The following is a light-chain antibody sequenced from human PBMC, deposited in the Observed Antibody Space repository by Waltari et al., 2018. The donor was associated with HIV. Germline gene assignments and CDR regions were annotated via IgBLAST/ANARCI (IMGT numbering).Light chain of an antibody. Sequence: QSVFTQPPSVSAAPGQKVTISCSRSSSHLGHHYVSSDQHVPGAAPRLLIYDNTKLPSGIPDRFSGSKSGTSATLAITGLQTGDEADYYCGTWDRTLGGGVFGGGTKLTVL. CDR1: SSHLGHHY. J-gene: IGLJ3*02. V-gene: IGLV1-51*01. CDR3: GTWDRTLGGGV. CDR2: DNT.